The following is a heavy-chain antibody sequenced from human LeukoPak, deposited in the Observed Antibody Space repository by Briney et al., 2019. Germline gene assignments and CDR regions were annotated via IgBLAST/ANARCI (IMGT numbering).Heavy chain of an antibody. V-gene: IGHV4-59*01. CDR1: GGSINSYY. J-gene: IGHJ4*02. CDR3: ARIDYATFDC. D-gene: IGHD3-16*01. Sequence: SETLSLSCTVSGGSINSYYWSWIRQPPGRGLEWIGDIYYSGSTIYNPSLKSRVTISVDTSKNQFSLNLRSVTAADTAVYYCARIDYATFDCWGPGTLVTVSS. CDR2: IYYSGST.